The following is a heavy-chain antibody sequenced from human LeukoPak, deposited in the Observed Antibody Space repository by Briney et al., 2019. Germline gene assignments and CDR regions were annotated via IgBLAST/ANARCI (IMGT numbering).Heavy chain of an antibody. J-gene: IGHJ4*02. V-gene: IGHV3-74*01. D-gene: IGHD1-26*01. CDR2: INSDGSST. CDR1: GFTFSSYW. CDR3: ATGAWELPCPLDY. Sequence: PGGSLRLSCAASGFTFSSYWMHWVRQAPGKGLVWVSRINSDGSSTSYADSVKGRFTISRDNSKNTLYLQMNSLRAEDTAVYYCATGAWELPCPLDYWGQGTLVTVSS.